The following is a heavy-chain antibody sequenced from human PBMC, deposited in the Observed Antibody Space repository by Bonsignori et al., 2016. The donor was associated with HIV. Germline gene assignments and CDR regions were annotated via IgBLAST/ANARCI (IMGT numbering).Heavy chain of an antibody. Sequence: VRQAPGKGLEWVAVISYDGSNKYYADSVKGRFTISRDNSKNMVYLQMNSLRVEDTSVYYCARGVERWLLYWGQGTLVTVSS. CDR2: ISYDGSNK. CDR3: ARGVERWLLY. J-gene: IGHJ4*02. V-gene: IGHV3-30-3*01. D-gene: IGHD5-24*01.